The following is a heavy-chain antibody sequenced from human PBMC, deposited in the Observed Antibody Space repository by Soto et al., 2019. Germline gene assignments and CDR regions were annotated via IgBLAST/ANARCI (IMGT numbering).Heavy chain of an antibody. CDR2: INHSGST. Sequence: RSLTCAVYGGSFSGYYWSWIRQPPGKGLEWIGEINHSGSTNYNPSLKSRVTISVDTSKNQFSLKLSSVTAADTAVYYCARKGYPYYFDYWGQGTLVTVSS. V-gene: IGHV4-34*01. J-gene: IGHJ4*02. CDR3: ARKGYPYYFDY. D-gene: IGHD5-12*01. CDR1: GGSFSGYY.